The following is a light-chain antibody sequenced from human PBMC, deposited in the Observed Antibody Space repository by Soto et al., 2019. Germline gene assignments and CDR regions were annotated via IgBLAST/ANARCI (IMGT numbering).Light chain of an antibody. CDR3: QQYNTYLA. CDR1: QSISSW. V-gene: IGKV1-5*03. J-gene: IGKJ1*01. Sequence: DIPMTQSPSTLSASVGDRVIITCRASQSISSWLAWYQQKPGKAPKLLIHKASTLKSGVPSRFSGSGSGTEFTLTISSLQPDDFATYYCQQYNTYLAFGQGTKVDTK. CDR2: KAS.